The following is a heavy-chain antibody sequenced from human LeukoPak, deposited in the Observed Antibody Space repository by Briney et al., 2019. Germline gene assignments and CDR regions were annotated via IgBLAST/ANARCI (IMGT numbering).Heavy chain of an antibody. CDR3: ARDGDTVRSARGRYYGMDV. J-gene: IGHJ6*02. Sequence: GGSLRLSCAASGFTFSFYWMHWVRQAPGKGLVWVSRINNDGSSTSYADSVKGRFTISRDNAENSLYLQMNSLRGEDTAVYYCARDGDTVRSARGRYYGMDVWGQGTTVTVSS. V-gene: IGHV3-74*01. D-gene: IGHD6-25*01. CDR2: INNDGSST. CDR1: GFTFSFYW.